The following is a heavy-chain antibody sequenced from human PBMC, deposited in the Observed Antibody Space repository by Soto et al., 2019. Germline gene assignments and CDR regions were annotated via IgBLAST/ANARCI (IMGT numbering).Heavy chain of an antibody. D-gene: IGHD1-1*01. CDR1: GFTFSSYA. CDR2: ISGSGGST. V-gene: IGHV3-23*01. J-gene: IGHJ4*02. CDR3: AKVSSGNDPPLYYFDY. Sequence: GGSLRLSCAASGFTFSSYAMSWVRQAPGKGLEWVSAISGSGGSTYYADSVKGRFTISRDNSKNTLYLQMNSLRAEDTAVCYCAKVSSGNDPPLYYFDYCGQGSPVPVSA.